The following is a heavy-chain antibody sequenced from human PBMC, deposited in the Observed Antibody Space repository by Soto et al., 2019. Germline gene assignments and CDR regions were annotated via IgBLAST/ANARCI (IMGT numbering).Heavy chain of an antibody. Sequence: GGSLRLSCAASGFTFSGSAMHWVRQASGKGLEWVGRIRSKANSYATAYAASVKGRSTISRDDSKNTAYLQMNSLRAEDTAVYFCAKGTIVGSKGWFDPWGQGTLVTVSS. CDR3: AKGTIVGSKGWFDP. D-gene: IGHD1-26*01. CDR1: GFTFSGSA. V-gene: IGHV3-73*01. CDR2: IRSKANSYAT. J-gene: IGHJ5*02.